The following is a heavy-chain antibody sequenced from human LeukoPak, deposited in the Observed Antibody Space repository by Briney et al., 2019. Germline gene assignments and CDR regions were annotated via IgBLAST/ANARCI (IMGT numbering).Heavy chain of an antibody. J-gene: IGHJ6*02. D-gene: IGHD4/OR15-4a*01. CDR2: ISSSGSTI. CDR3: ARDQVPPDGYYYYGMDV. Sequence: PGGSLRLSCAASGFTFSSYKMNWVRQAPGKGLEWVSYISSSGSTIYYADSVKGRFTISRDNAKNSLYLQMNSLRAEDTAVYYCARDQVPPDGYYYYGMDVWGQGTTVTVSS. V-gene: IGHV3-48*03. CDR1: GFTFSSYK.